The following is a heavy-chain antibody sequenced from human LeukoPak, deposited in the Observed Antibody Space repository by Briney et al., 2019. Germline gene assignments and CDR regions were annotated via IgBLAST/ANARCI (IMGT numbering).Heavy chain of an antibody. CDR1: GFTFSSYA. J-gene: IGHJ4*02. V-gene: IGHV3-23*01. CDR3: AKAYYDFWSGSEWHFDY. Sequence: GASLRLSCAASGFTFSSYAMSWVRQAPGKGLGWVSAISGSGGSTYYADSVKGRFTISRDNSKNTLYLQMNSLRAEDTAVYYCAKAYYDFWSGSEWHFDYWGQGTLVTVSS. CDR2: ISGSGGST. D-gene: IGHD3-3*01.